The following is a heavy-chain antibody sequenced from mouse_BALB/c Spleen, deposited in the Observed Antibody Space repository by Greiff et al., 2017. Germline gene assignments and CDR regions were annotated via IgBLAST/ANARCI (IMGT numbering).Heavy chain of an antibody. J-gene: IGHJ3*01. CDR2: ILPGSGST. CDR3: ARRGMMGSLAY. CDR1: GYTFSSYW. Sequence: QVQLQQSGAELMKPGASVKISCKATGYTFSSYWIEWVKQRPGHGLEWIGEILPGSGSTNYNEKFKGKATFTADTSSNTAYMQLSSLTSEDSAVYYCARRGMMGSLAYWGQRTLVTVSA. V-gene: IGHV1-9*01. D-gene: IGHD2-3*01.